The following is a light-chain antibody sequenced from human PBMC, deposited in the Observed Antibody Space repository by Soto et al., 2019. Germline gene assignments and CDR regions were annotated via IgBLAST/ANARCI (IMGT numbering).Light chain of an antibody. CDR1: QSVRSN. CDR3: QQYNNWPLT. J-gene: IGKJ4*01. CDR2: GAS. V-gene: IGKV3-15*01. Sequence: EIVMTQSPATLSVSPGERATLSCRASQSVRSNLAWYQQKPGRAPRLLIYGASTRATGIPARFSGSGSGTEFTLTISSLQSEDFAVYYCQQYNNWPLTFGGGIKVEIK.